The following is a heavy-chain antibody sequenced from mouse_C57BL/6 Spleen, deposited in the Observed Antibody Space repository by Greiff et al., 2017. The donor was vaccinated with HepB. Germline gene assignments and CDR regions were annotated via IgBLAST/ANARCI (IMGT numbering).Heavy chain of an antibody. CDR1: GYTFTSYW. Sequence: KESCKASGYTFTSYWMQWVKQRPGQGLEWIGEIDPSDSYTNYNQKFKGKATLTVDTSSSTAYMQLSSLTSEDSAVYYCARYGNYEGYWGQGTTLTVSS. V-gene: IGHV1-50*01. J-gene: IGHJ2*01. CDR2: IDPSDSYT. D-gene: IGHD2-1*01. CDR3: ARYGNYEGY.